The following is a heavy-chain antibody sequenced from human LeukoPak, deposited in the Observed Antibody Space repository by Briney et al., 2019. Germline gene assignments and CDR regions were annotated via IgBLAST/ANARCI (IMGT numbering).Heavy chain of an antibody. D-gene: IGHD3-16*01. CDR3: ARDGGIGFPFDF. CDR2: IRHDGSDK. J-gene: IGHJ4*02. V-gene: IGHV3-7*01. Sequence: GGSLRLSCAASGFTFSGYWMSWARQAPGKGLEWVANIRHDGSDKYYVDSVKGRFTISRDNAKNSLSLQMNSLRVEDTAVYYCARDGGIGFPFDFWGQGTLVTVSS. CDR1: GFTFSGYW.